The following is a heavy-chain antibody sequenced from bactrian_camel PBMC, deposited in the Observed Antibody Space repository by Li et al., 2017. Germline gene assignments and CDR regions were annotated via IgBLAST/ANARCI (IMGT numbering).Heavy chain of an antibody. D-gene: IGHD6*01. V-gene: IGHV3S9*01. J-gene: IGHJ6*01. CDR3: AAVDSLLGLVRSCYLLSPDDFAY. CDR2: LDSDDST. CDR1: GITLSSFC. Sequence: HVQLVESGGGSVQAGGSLRLACRVSGITLSSFCVGWFRQGSGEKREGVAGLDSDDSTAYGDSAKGRFTISKDRAENTLYLQMNSLKPEDTAMYYCAAVDSLLGLVRSCYLLSPDDFAYWGQGTQVTVS.